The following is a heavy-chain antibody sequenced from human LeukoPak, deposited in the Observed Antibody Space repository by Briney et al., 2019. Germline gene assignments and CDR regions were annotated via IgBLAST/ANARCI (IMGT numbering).Heavy chain of an antibody. CDR3: ARGGVAARLMYGFQNWFDP. CDR2: IYSSGST. Sequence: SQTLSLTCSISGETVSSVAYYWSWIRQHPGKGLEWIGNIYSSGSTYYNPTLRSRPTISVDTSNNQFSLKMTSVTAADMAVYYCARGGVAARLMYGFQNWFDPWGQGTLVTVSS. D-gene: IGHD6-6*01. CDR1: GETVSSVAYY. J-gene: IGHJ5*02. V-gene: IGHV4-31*03.